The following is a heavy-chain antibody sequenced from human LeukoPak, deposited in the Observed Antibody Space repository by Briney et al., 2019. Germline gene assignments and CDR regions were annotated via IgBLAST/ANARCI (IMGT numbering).Heavy chain of an antibody. J-gene: IGHJ6*02. Sequence: GGSLRLSCAASGFTFRSYWMHWVRQAPGRGLVWVSRINSDGSSTTYAESVKGRFTISRDNAKNTLYLQMNSLRAEDTAAYYCARGGILYGMDVWGQGTTVTVSS. CDR1: GFTFRSYW. V-gene: IGHV3-74*01. CDR3: ARGGILYGMDV. CDR2: INSDGSST. D-gene: IGHD6-13*01.